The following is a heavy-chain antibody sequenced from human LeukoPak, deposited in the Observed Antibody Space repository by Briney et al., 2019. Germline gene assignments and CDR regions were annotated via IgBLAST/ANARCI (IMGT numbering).Heavy chain of an antibody. J-gene: IGHJ4*02. CDR3: AREGSSTSFDY. CDR2: ISYDGSNK. V-gene: IGHV3-30-3*01. CDR1: GFTFSSYA. D-gene: IGHD2-2*01. Sequence: GGSLRLSCAASGFTFSSYAMHGVRQAPGKGLEWVAIISYDGSNKYYADSVKGRFTISRDNSKNTLYLQMNSLRTEDTAVYFCAREGSSTSFDYWGQGTLVTVSS.